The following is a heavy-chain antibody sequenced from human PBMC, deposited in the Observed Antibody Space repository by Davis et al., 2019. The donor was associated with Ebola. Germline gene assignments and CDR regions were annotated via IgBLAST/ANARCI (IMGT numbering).Heavy chain of an antibody. Sequence: SLKTSCAASGFTFDDYAMHWVRQAPGKGLEWVSGISWNSGSIGYADSVKGRFTISRDNAKNSLYLQMNSLRAEDTAFYYCTPLSTRISDYWGQGTLVTVSS. CDR1: GFTFDDYA. CDR3: TPLSTRISDY. CDR2: ISWNSGSI. V-gene: IGHV3-9*01. J-gene: IGHJ4*02. D-gene: IGHD2/OR15-2a*01.